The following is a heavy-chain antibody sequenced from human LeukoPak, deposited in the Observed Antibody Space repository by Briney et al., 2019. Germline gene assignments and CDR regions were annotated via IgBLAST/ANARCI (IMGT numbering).Heavy chain of an antibody. CDR1: GFTFSSYG. CDR2: IWYDGSNK. D-gene: IGHD2-15*01. V-gene: IGHV3-33*01. CDR3: ARDLGYCSGGSCPPVDYFDY. J-gene: IGHJ4*02. Sequence: GGSLRLSCAASGFTFSSYGMHWVRQAPGKGLEWVAVIWYDGSNKYYADSVKGRFTISRDNSKNTLYLQMNSLRAEDTAVYYCARDLGYCSGGSCPPVDYFDYWGQGTLVTVSS.